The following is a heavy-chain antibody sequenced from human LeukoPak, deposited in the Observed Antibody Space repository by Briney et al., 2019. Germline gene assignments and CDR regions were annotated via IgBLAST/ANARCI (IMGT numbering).Heavy chain of an antibody. CDR1: GFSLSTSGVG. Sequence: SGPTLVHPTQTLSLTCTFSGFSLSTSGVGVGWIRQPTGKALEWLALIYWDDDKRYSPSLKRRLTIAKDTSKNQVVLTMTNMDPVDTATYYCAYRGYQGFDYWGQGALVTVSS. V-gene: IGHV2-5*02. CDR2: IYWDDDK. J-gene: IGHJ4*02. D-gene: IGHD2-2*01. CDR3: AYRGYQGFDY.